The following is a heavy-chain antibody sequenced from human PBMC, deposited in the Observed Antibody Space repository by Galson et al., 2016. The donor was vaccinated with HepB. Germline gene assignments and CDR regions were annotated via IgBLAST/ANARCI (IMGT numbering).Heavy chain of an antibody. V-gene: IGHV3-53*01. CDR3: AKDPIQCGGDCTRASYYFDY. J-gene: IGHJ4*02. CDR2: IYNGGNT. D-gene: IGHD2-21*02. CDR1: GFTVSSNY. Sequence: SLRLSCAASGFTVSSNYMNWVRQAPGKGLEWVSVIYNGGNTYYADSVKGRFTISRDNSKNTLYLQMNSLRAEDTAVYYCAKDPIQCGGDCTRASYYFDYWGQGTLVTVSS.